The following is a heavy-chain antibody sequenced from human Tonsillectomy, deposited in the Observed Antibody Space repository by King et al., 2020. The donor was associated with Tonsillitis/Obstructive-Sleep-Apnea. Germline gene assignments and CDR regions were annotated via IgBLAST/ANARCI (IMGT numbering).Heavy chain of an antibody. CDR3: ARDGYSSSWYLAYDYYYYMDV. Sequence: VQLVESGGGVVQPGRSLRLSCAASGFTFSSYAMHWVRQAPGKGLEWVAVISYDGSNKYYADSVKGRFTISRDNSKNTLYLQMNSLRAEDTAVYYCARDGYSSSWYLAYDYYYYMDVWGKGTTVTVSS. D-gene: IGHD6-13*01. J-gene: IGHJ6*03. V-gene: IGHV3-30*04. CDR2: ISYDGSNK. CDR1: GFTFSSYA.